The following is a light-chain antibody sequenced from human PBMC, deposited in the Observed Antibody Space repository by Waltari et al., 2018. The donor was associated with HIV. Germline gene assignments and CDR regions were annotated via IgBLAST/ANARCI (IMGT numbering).Light chain of an antibody. CDR3: SSYTSSSNVV. CDR1: SSDVGGYNY. Sequence: QSALTQPASMSGSPGQSITISCTGTSSDVGGYNYVSWYQQHPGKAPNLMIYEVSTRPPGVSNRCSGSKSGNTASLTTSGLQAEDEADYYCSSYTSSSNVVFGGGTKLTVL. CDR2: EVS. J-gene: IGLJ2*01. V-gene: IGLV2-14*01.